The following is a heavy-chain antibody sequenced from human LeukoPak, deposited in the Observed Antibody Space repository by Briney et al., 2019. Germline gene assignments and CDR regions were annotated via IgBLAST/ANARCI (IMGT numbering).Heavy chain of an antibody. CDR2: IYPGDSDT. D-gene: IGHD6-13*01. J-gene: IGHJ4*02. CDR1: GYSFTSYW. Sequence: PGESLKISCKGSGYSFTSYWIGWVRQMPGKGLEWMGIIYPGDSDTRYSPSFQGQVTISADKSISTAYLQWSSLKASDTAMYYCARPATTYSSSWYPLDYWGQGTLVTVSS. V-gene: IGHV5-51*01. CDR3: ARPATTYSSSWYPLDY.